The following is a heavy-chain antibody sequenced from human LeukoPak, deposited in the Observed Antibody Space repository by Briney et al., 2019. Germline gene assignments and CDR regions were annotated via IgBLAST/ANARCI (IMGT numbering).Heavy chain of an antibody. D-gene: IGHD4-17*01. Sequence: GGSLRLSCAASGFTFSSYSMNWVRQAPGKGLEWVSYISSSSSTIYYADSVKGRFTISRDNAKNSLYLQMNSLRAEDTAVYYCARVGDDYGDYMGYWGQGTLVTVSS. V-gene: IGHV3-48*04. CDR2: ISSSSSTI. J-gene: IGHJ4*02. CDR3: ARVGDDYGDYMGY. CDR1: GFTFSSYS.